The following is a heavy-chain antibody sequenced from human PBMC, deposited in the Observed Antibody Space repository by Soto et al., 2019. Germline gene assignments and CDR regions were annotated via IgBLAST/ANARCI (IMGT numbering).Heavy chain of an antibody. CDR3: ARDQDYSNYEGDAFDI. CDR2: ISYDGSNK. CDR1: GFTFSSYA. V-gene: IGHV3-30-3*01. D-gene: IGHD4-4*01. J-gene: IGHJ3*02. Sequence: GGSLRLSCAASGFTFSSYAMHWVRQAPGKGLEWVAVISYDGSNKYYADSVKGRFTISRDNSKNTLYLQMNSLRAEDTAVYYCARDQDYSNYEGDAFDIWGQGTMVTVSS.